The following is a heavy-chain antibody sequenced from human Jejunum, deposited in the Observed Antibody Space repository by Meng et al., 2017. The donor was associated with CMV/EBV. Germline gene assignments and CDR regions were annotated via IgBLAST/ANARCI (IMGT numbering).Heavy chain of an antibody. CDR3: AAEVAVRNYFSYGMDV. D-gene: IGHD3-10*01. CDR1: SSVNRNF. V-gene: IGHV3-66*02. Sequence: SSVNRNFLTWVGQAPGKGLEWVAVGYSAGMTYYADSVKVRLTISRDNSKNTMFLQMNGLRLEDTAMYYCAAEVAVRNYFSYGMDVWGQGTTVTVSS. J-gene: IGHJ6*02. CDR2: GYSAGMT.